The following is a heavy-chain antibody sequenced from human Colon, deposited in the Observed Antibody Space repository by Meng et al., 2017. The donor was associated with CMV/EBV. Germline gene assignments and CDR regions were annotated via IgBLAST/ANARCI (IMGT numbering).Heavy chain of an antibody. CDR3: SRGGDPYKIRL. D-gene: IGHD5-24*01. Sequence: LTRSISGSSSSGYYWSWIQQSPRKGLEWIEFIHYTGSTNYNPSLKSRVTMSVDTSKNQFSLNLSSVTAADTAVYYCSRGGDPYKIRLWGQGTLVTVSS. V-gene: IGHV4-59*12. CDR2: IHYTGST. J-gene: IGHJ4*02. CDR1: GSSSSGYY.